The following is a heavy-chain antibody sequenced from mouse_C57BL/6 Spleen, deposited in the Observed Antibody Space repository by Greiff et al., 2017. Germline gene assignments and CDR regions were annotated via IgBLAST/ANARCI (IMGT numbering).Heavy chain of an antibody. J-gene: IGHJ1*03. Sequence: VQLQQPGAELVRPGTSVKLSCKASGYTFTSYWMPWVKQRHGQGLEWIGVIDPSDSYTNYNQKFKGKATLTVDPYSRTAYMQLSILTSDDAAVYYYARRQHYYVSSPWYFDVWGTGTTVTVSS. D-gene: IGHD1-1*01. CDR1: GYTFTSYW. V-gene: IGHV1-59*01. CDR2: IDPSDSYT. CDR3: ARRQHYYVSSPWYFDV.